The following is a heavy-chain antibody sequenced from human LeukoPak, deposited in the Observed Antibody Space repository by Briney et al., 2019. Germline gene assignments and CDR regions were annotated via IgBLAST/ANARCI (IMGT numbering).Heavy chain of an antibody. CDR3: ARDYDILTGYYMGFDY. CDR1: GFTFSSYW. J-gene: IGHJ4*02. CDR2: IKQDGSEK. V-gene: IGHV3-7*01. D-gene: IGHD3-9*01. Sequence: GGSLRLSRAASGFTFSSYWMSWVRQAPGKGLEWVANIKQDGSEKYYVDSVKGRFTISRDNAKNSLYLQMNSLRAEDTAVYYCARDYDILTGYYMGFDYWGQGTLVTVSS.